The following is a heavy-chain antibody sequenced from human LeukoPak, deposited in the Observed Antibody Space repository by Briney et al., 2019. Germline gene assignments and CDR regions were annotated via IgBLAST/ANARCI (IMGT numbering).Heavy chain of an antibody. D-gene: IGHD5-24*01. V-gene: IGHV5-51*01. CDR1: GYTFTSNW. CDR2: IYPGDSDT. J-gene: IGHJ4*02. CDR3: ARREMATITAFDY. Sequence: GESLKISCKGSGYTFTSNWIAWVRQMPGKGLEWMGIIYPGDSDTRYGPSFQGQITISVDKSISTAYLQWSSLKASDTAMYYCARREMATITAFDYWGQGTLVTVSS.